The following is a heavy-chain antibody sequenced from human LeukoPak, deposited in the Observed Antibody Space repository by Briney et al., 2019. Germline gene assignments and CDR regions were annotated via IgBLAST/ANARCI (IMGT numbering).Heavy chain of an antibody. Sequence: SETLSLTCSVSGYSISSGYYWGWVRQPPGKALEWIGYVYYSGTTDYNPSLQSRVTISVDMSKNQFSLELSSVTAADTAVYYCARGGVVGTMLRGINWFDPWGQGTLVAVSS. CDR2: VYYSGTT. V-gene: IGHV4-38-2*02. CDR3: ARGGVVGTMLRGINWFDP. J-gene: IGHJ5*02. CDR1: GYSISSGYY. D-gene: IGHD3-10*01.